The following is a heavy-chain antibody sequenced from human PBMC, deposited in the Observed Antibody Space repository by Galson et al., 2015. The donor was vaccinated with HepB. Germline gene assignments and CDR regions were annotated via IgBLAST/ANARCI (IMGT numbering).Heavy chain of an antibody. D-gene: IGHD4-17*01. V-gene: IGHV4-59*08. CDR2: FYYNGTT. CDR3: ARQELFGDYVRN. CDR1: GVSIISDY. J-gene: IGHJ4*02. Sequence: ETLSLTCTVSGVSIISDYWSWIRQPPGRGLEWIGYFYYNGTTKYSPSLKSRVTISVDTSNNQFSLKLSSVTAADTAVYYCARQELFGDYVRNWGQGTLVTVSS.